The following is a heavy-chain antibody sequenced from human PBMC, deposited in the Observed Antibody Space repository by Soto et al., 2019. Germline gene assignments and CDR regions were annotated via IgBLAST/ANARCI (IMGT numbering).Heavy chain of an antibody. J-gene: IGHJ3*01. CDR1: GLTFTNSA. V-gene: IGHV1-58*01. D-gene: IGHD2-21*02. CDR2: IIVASGRT. Sequence: QVQIVQSGPEVKRPGTSVRVSCKTSGLTFTNSAVQWVRQARGQRLEWIGWIIVASGRTNYAREVQERVPTSRDTSTSTAYMELSGLRSEDTAVYYCVAELYSGGGCCSFDFWGQGTMVTVSS. CDR3: VAELYSGGGCCSFDF.